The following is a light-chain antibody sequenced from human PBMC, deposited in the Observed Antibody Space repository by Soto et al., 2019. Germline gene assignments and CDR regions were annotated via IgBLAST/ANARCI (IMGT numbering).Light chain of an antibody. Sequence: DIQMTQSPSSLSASVGDRVTISCRASQGIGCDLGWYEQKPGKAPKRLIYAASSLQSGVPSRFSGRGSGTEFTLTISSLQPEDFATYYCLQHNSYPPTFGGGTKVEIK. CDR1: QGIGCD. CDR3: LQHNSYPPT. V-gene: IGKV1-17*01. J-gene: IGKJ4*01. CDR2: AAS.